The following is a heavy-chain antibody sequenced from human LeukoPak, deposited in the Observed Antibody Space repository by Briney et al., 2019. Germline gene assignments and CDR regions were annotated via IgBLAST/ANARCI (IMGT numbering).Heavy chain of an antibody. CDR1: GFTFSNYS. D-gene: IGHD6-6*01. Sequence: SGGSLRLSCAASGFTFSNYSMNWVRQAPGKGLEWVSSISSSSSYIYYADSVKGRFTISRDNAKNSLYLQMNSLGAEDTAVYYCARGISEYSSSEGDDYWGQGTLVTVSS. J-gene: IGHJ4*02. CDR3: ARGISEYSSSEGDDY. CDR2: ISSSSSYI. V-gene: IGHV3-21*01.